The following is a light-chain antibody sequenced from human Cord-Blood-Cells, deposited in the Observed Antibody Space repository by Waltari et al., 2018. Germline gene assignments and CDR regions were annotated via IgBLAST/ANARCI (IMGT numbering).Light chain of an antibody. V-gene: IGLV3-1*01. CDR3: QAWDSSTYV. CDR2: QDS. CDR1: NLGDKY. J-gene: IGLJ1*01. Sequence: SYELTRPPSVSVSPGQTASITRSGDNLGDKYACWYQQKPGQSPVLVIYQDSKRPSGIPERFSGSNSGNTATLTISGTQAMDEADYYCQAWDSSTYVFGTGTKVTVL.